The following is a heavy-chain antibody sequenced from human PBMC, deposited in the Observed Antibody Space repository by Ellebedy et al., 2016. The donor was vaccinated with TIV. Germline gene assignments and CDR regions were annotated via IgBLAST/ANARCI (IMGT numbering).Heavy chain of an antibody. J-gene: IGHJ5*01. CDR1: GGSVNIKNYY. D-gene: IGHD3-10*01. V-gene: IGHV3-53*01. CDR3: AREGGSGAFDS. Sequence: ETLSLTXSVSGGSVNIKNYYWGWVRQAPGKGLQWVSVIYRGGTSDYADSVKGRFTISRDSSKNTLYLQMDSLRVDDTAIYYCAREGGSGAFDSWGQGTQVTVSS. CDR2: IYRGGTS.